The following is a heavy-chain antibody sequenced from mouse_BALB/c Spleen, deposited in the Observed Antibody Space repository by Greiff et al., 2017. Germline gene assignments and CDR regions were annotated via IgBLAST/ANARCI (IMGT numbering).Heavy chain of an antibody. J-gene: IGHJ2*01. D-gene: IGHD1-1*01. CDR1: GYTFTDYF. CDR2: IYPGSGST. V-gene: IGHV1-77*01. Sequence: QVQLQQSGPELVKPGASVTMSCKASGYTFTDYFISWVKQRTGQGLEWIGEIYPGSGSTYYNEKFKGKATLTADKSSNTAYMQLSSLTSEDSAVYFCARRVYYGSSYHFDYWGQGTTLTVSS. CDR3: ARRVYYGSSYHFDY.